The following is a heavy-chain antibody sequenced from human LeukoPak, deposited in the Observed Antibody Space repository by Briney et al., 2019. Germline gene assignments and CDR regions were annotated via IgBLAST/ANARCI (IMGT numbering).Heavy chain of an antibody. CDR2: IYHSGST. CDR1: GGSLSSGGYS. V-gene: IGHV4-30-2*01. Sequence: SETLSLTCAVSGGSLSSGGYSWSWLRRPPGKGLEWLGYIYHSGSTYYNPSLKSRVTISVDRSKNQFSLKLSSVTAADTAVYYCARGGDCSGGSCYHYYFDYWGQGTLVTVSS. J-gene: IGHJ4*02. CDR3: ARGGDCSGGSCYHYYFDY. D-gene: IGHD2-15*01.